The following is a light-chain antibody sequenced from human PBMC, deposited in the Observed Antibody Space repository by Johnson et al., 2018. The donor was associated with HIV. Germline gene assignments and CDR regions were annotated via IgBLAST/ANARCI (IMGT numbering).Light chain of an antibody. CDR1: NSNIGTNY. CDR3: GTWDSSLSAGV. J-gene: IGLJ1*01. CDR2: ENN. V-gene: IGLV1-51*02. Sequence: QSVLTQPPSVSAAPGQKVTISCSGTNSNIGTNYVSWYQQLPGTAPKLLIYENNKRPSGIPDRFSGSKSGTSATLGITGLETGDEADYYCGTWDSSLSAGVFGAGTNVTVL.